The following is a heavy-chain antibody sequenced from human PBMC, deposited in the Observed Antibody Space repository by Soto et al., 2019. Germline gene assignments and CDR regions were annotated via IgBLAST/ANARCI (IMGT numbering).Heavy chain of an antibody. CDR2: ISGSGGST. V-gene: IGHV3-23*01. J-gene: IGHJ3*02. Sequence: PGGSLRLSCAVSGFPFSSYAMSWVRQAPGKGLEWVSAISGSGGSTYYADSVKGRFTISRDNSKNTLYLQMNSLRAEDTAVYYCAKDGDYGDYPGAFDIWGQGTMVTVSS. D-gene: IGHD4-17*01. CDR1: GFPFSSYA. CDR3: AKDGDYGDYPGAFDI.